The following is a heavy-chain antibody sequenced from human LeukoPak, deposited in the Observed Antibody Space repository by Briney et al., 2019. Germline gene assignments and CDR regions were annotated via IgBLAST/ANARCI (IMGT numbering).Heavy chain of an antibody. D-gene: IGHD3-22*01. J-gene: IGHJ5*02. CDR2: ISGSGGST. CDR1: GFTFSSYA. V-gene: IGHV3-23*01. Sequence: GGSLRLSCAASGFTFSSYAMSWVRQAPGKGLEWVSAISGSGGSTYYADSVKGRFTISRDKSKNPLYLQKDSLRAEDTAVYYCAKEGGPTNYDSSGYLKAWGQGTLVPVSS. CDR3: AKEGGPTNYDSSGYLKA.